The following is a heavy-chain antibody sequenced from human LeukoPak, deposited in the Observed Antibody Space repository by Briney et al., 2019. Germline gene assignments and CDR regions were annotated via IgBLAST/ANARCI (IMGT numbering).Heavy chain of an antibody. D-gene: IGHD3-10*01. CDR2: MSGSGVNT. V-gene: IGHV3-23*01. J-gene: IGHJ6*02. CDR3: ARDPQSWFGEGGMDV. Sequence: PGGSLRLSCAGSGFVFGSHAMNWVRQAPGKGLEWVSVMSGSGVNTYYADSVKGRFSSSRDNSKNTLYLQMNSLRVEDTAVYYCARDPQSWFGEGGMDVWGQGTTVTV. CDR1: GFVFGSHA.